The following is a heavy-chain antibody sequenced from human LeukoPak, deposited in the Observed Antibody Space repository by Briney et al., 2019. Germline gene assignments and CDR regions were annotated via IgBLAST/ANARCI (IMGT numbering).Heavy chain of an antibody. CDR3: ARVDGVAPAAIGY. J-gene: IGHJ4*02. CDR1: GGSISSYY. CDR2: IYYSGST. V-gene: IGHV4-59*01. D-gene: IGHD2-2*02. Sequence: SETLSLTCTVSGGSISSYYWSWIRQPPGKGLEWIGYIYYSGSTNYNPSLKSRVTISVDTSKNQFSLKLSSVTAADTAVYYCARVDGVAPAAIGYWGQGTLVTVSS.